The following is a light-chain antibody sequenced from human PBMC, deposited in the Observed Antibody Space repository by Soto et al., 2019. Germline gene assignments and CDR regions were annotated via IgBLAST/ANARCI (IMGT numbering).Light chain of an antibody. CDR2: DAS. CDR3: QQYHKWPPLT. CDR1: QSVSTN. V-gene: IGKV3-15*01. J-gene: IGKJ4*01. Sequence: EILMTQSPASLSVSPEENATLSCRDSQSVSTNLVWYQQKLGQSPRLLIYDASTRPTGIPARFGGMGSGTQCTLTITSLQSEDSAVYYCQQYHKWPPLTFGGGTKVEI.